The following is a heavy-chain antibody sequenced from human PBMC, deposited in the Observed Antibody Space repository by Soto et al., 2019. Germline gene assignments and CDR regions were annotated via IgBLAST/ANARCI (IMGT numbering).Heavy chain of an antibody. CDR3: ASQIDTVMVFRD. V-gene: IGHV1-18*01. Sequence: QVQLVQSGAEVKKPGASVKVSCKASDKTFLSYGISWVRLGPGQGLEWMGWISPCNGNTNYAQKLQGRVTMTTDTSTSTAYMELRSLRSDDTAVYYCASQIDTVMVFRDWGQGTLVTVSS. CDR1: DKTFLSYG. CDR2: ISPCNGNT. D-gene: IGHD5-18*01. J-gene: IGHJ4*02.